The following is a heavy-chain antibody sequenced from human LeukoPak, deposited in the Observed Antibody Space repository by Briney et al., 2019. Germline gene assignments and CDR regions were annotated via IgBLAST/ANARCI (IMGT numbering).Heavy chain of an antibody. Sequence: GASVKVSCKASGYTFTSYYMHWVRQAPGQGLEWMGIINPSGGSTSYAQKFQGRVTMTRDTSTSTVYMELSSLRSEDTAAYYCAGEEDQWLLGYWGQGTLVTVSS. J-gene: IGHJ4*02. CDR3: AGEEDQWLLGY. CDR2: INPSGGST. CDR1: GYTFTSYY. V-gene: IGHV1-46*01. D-gene: IGHD6-19*01.